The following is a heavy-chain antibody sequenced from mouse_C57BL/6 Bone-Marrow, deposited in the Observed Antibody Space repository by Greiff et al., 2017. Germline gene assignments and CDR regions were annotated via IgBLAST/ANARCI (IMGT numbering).Heavy chain of an antibody. CDR1: GFTFSDYY. J-gene: IGHJ4*01. V-gene: IGHV5-12*01. Sequence: EVQGVESGGGLVQPGGSLKLSCAASGFTFSDYYMYWVRQTPEKRLEWVAYISNGGGSTYYPDTVKGRFTISRDNAKNTLYLQMSRLKSEDTAMYYCARQGWLLYAMDYWGQGTSVTVSS. CDR2: ISNGGGST. D-gene: IGHD2-3*01. CDR3: ARQGWLLYAMDY.